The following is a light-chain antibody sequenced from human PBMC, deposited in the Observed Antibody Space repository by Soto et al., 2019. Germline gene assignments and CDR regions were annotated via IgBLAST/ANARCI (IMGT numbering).Light chain of an antibody. CDR2: DAS. Sequence: SPRNITTHSCRASQSVDWYVAWYQHKPGKAPRLLIYDASTRATGIPDRFSGSGSGTDFTLTISSLEPEDFVVYYCQQRSDWPTITFGPGTKVDIK. V-gene: IGKV3-11*01. CDR3: QQRSDWPTIT. J-gene: IGKJ3*01. CDR1: QSVDWY.